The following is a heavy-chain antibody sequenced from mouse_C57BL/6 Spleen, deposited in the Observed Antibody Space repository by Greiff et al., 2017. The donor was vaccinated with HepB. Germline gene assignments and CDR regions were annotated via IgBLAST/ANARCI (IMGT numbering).Heavy chain of an antibody. J-gene: IGHJ2*01. CDR1: GYTFTSYG. CDR3: ARGGPVYYFDY. V-gene: IGHV1-81*01. D-gene: IGHD3-3*01. Sequence: VMLVESGAELARPGASVKLSCKASGYTFTSYGISWVKQRTGQGLEWIGEIYPRSGNTYYNEKFKGKATLTADKSSSTAYMELRSLTSEDSAVYFCARGGPVYYFDYWGQGTTLTVSS. CDR2: IYPRSGNT.